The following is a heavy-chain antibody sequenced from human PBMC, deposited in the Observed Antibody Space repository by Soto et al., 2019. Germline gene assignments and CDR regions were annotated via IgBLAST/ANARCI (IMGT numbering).Heavy chain of an antibody. CDR3: ARAKAGGPIKWNWFEP. J-gene: IGHJ5*02. D-gene: IGHD2-8*01. CDR1: GYTLTELS. V-gene: IGHV1-24*01. Sequence: ASVKVSCKVSGYTLTELSMHWVRQAPGKGLEWKGSFDPEDGETIYAQKFQGRDTITRDTSASTAYMELSSLRSEDTAVYYCARAKAGGPIKWNWFEPWGQGTLVTVSS. CDR2: FDPEDGET.